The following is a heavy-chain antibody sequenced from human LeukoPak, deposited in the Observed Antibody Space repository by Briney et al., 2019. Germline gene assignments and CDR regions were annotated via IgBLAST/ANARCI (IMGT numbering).Heavy chain of an antibody. D-gene: IGHD6-6*01. CDR1: GGTFSSYA. Sequence: SVKVSCKASGGTFSSYAISWVRQAPGQGLEWMGRIIPILGIANYAQKFQGRVTITADKSTSTAYMELSSLRSEDTAVYYCARIEYSSSDWFDPWGQGTLVTVSS. CDR3: ARIEYSSSDWFDP. J-gene: IGHJ5*02. CDR2: IIPILGIA. V-gene: IGHV1-69*04.